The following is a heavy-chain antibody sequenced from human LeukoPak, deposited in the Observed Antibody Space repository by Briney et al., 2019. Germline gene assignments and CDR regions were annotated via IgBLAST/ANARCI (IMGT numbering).Heavy chain of an antibody. CDR2: INPNSGGT. CDR3: ARAVRITIFGVVIAWFDP. D-gene: IGHD3-3*01. Sequence: ASVKVSCKASGYTFTGYYMHWVRQAPGQGLEWMGWINPNSGGTNYAQKFQGRVTMTRDTSISTAYMELSRLRSDDTAVYYCARAVRITIFGVVIAWFDPWGQGTLVTVSS. CDR1: GYTFTGYY. J-gene: IGHJ5*02. V-gene: IGHV1-2*02.